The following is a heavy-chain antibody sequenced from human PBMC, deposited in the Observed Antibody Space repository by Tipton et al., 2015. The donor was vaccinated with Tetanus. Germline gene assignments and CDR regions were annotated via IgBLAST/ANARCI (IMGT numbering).Heavy chain of an antibody. Sequence: TLSLTCTVSGGSTHSHYWSWIRQSAAKGLEWIGRIYSGGTTNYNPSLKSRVFMSMDTSKNQFSLELSSVTVADTAVYYCVRGRGLGAYSFGFEYWGRGTHVSVSS. V-gene: IGHV4-4*07. CDR1: GGSTHSHY. CDR2: IYSGGTT. J-gene: IGHJ4*02. CDR3: VRGRGLGAYSFGFEY. D-gene: IGHD5-18*01.